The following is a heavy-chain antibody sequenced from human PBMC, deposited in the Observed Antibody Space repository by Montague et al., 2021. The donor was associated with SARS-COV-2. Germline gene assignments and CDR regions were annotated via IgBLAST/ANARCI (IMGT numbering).Heavy chain of an antibody. CDR3: ARTYYDILPNLYYFDH. CDR1: GFSLSTSGMC. CDR2: IDWDDDK. Sequence: PALVKPTQTLTLTCTFSGFSLSTSGMCVSWIRQPPGKALEWLALIDWDDDKYYSTSLETRLTISKDTSKNQVVLTMTNMDPVDTATYYCARTYYDILPNLYYFDHWGQGTLVTVSS. V-gene: IGHV2-70*01. D-gene: IGHD3-9*01. J-gene: IGHJ4*02.